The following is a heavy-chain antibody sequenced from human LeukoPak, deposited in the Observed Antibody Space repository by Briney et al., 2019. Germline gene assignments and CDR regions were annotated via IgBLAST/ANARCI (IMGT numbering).Heavy chain of an antibody. J-gene: IGHJ5*01. CDR2: INHSGST. CDR1: GGSFSGYY. CDR3: ARRTYYYDSSAYQNWFDS. D-gene: IGHD3-22*01. V-gene: IGHV4-34*01. Sequence: SETLSLTCAVYGGSFSGYYRSYIRQPPGKGLEWIGEINHSGSTNHNPSLKSRVTISAVTSKNQFSLKLNSVTAADTAVYYCARRTYYYDSSAYQNWFDSWGQGTLVTVSS.